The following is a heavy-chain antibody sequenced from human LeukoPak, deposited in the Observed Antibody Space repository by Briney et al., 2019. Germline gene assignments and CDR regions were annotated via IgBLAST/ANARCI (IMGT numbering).Heavy chain of an antibody. CDR3: ARARITIPPVGYFDY. J-gene: IGHJ4*02. D-gene: IGHD3-9*01. CDR1: GFTFSSYG. V-gene: IGHV3-33*08. CDR2: IWYDGSNK. Sequence: GGSLRLSCAASGFTFSSYGMHWVRQAPGKGLEWVAVIWYDGSNKYYADSVEGRFTISRDNSKNTLYLQMNSLRAEDTAVCYCARARITIPPVGYFDYWGQGTLITVSS.